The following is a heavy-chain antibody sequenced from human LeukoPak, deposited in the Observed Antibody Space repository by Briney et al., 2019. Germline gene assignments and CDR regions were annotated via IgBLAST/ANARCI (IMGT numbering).Heavy chain of an antibody. CDR1: GFTFSSYA. CDR2: ISYDGSNK. D-gene: IGHD3-22*01. Sequence: GRSLRLSCAASGFTFSSYAMHWVAQAPGKGLEWVAVISYDGSNKYYADSVKGRFTISRDNSKNTLYLQMNSLRAEDTAVYYCARDANYYDSSGLDYWGQGTLVTVSS. J-gene: IGHJ4*02. CDR3: ARDANYYDSSGLDY. V-gene: IGHV3-30-3*01.